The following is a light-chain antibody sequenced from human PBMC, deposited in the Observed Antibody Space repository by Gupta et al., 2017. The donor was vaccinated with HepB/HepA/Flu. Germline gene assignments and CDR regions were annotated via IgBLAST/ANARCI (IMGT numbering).Light chain of an antibody. Sequence: DIQMTQSQSSVSASVGDRVSLTCRASQDIGTWLAWYQQKPGKALKLLIYTASTLQSGVPSRVSGSGSGTDFTLTIRSLQPEDFATYYCQQAKNFPRTFGEGTRVQI. J-gene: IGKJ4*01. CDR2: TAS. CDR1: QDIGTW. CDR3: QQAKNFPRT. V-gene: IGKV1-12*01.